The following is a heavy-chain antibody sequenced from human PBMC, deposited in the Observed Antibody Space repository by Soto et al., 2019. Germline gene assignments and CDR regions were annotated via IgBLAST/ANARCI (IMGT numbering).Heavy chain of an antibody. CDR2: ISGSSDST. Sequence: WSLRLSCAASGFTFSSYAMSWVRQAPGEGLEWVSTISGSSDSTYYADSVKGRFTISRDNSKNTLYLQMNSLGAEDTAVYYCAKRAGHCSSTSCYGHYGMDVWGQGNTVTVSS. V-gene: IGHV3-23*01. CDR1: GFTFSSYA. D-gene: IGHD2-2*01. J-gene: IGHJ6*02. CDR3: AKRAGHCSSTSCYGHYGMDV.